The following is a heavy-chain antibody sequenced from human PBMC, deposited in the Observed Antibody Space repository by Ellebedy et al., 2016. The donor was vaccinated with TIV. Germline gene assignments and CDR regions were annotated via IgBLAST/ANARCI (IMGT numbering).Heavy chain of an antibody. CDR3: AKSRSSGWLHTPDY. J-gene: IGHJ4*02. CDR1: GYTFTSYG. CDR2: ISAYNGNT. V-gene: IGHV1-18*01. D-gene: IGHD6-19*01. Sequence: AASVKVSCKASGYTFTSYGISWVRQAPGQGLEWMGWISAYNGNTNYAQKLQGRVTMTRDTSTSTVYMELSSLTSDDTAVYYCAKSRSSGWLHTPDYWGQGTLVTVSS.